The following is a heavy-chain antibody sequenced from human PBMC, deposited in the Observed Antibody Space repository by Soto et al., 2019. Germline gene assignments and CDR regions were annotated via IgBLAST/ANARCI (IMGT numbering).Heavy chain of an antibody. CDR3: ARQAGSGSYGWFDP. J-gene: IGHJ5*02. D-gene: IGHD3-10*01. V-gene: IGHV4-59*01. Sequence: QVQLQESGPGLVKPSETLSLTCTVSGGSISSYYWSWIRQPPGKGLEWIGYIYYSGSTNYNPSLKSRGTISVDTSKNQFSLKLSSVTAADTAVYYCARQAGSGSYGWFDPWGQGTLVTVSS. CDR2: IYYSGST. CDR1: GGSISSYY.